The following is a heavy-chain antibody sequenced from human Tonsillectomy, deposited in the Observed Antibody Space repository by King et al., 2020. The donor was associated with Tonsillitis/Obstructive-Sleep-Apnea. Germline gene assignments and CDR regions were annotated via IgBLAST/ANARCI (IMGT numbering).Heavy chain of an antibody. V-gene: IGHV3-21*01. Sequence: EVQLVESGGGLVKPGGSLRLSCAASGFTFSSYSMNWVRQAPGKGLEWVSSISSSSSYIYYADSVKGRFTISRDNAKNSLYLQMNSLRAEDTAVYYCARGSGDVYDPYVYWGQGPLVTVSS. CDR3: ARGSGDVYDPYVY. D-gene: IGHD5/OR15-5a*01. CDR2: ISSSSSYI. CDR1: GFTFSSYS. J-gene: IGHJ4*02.